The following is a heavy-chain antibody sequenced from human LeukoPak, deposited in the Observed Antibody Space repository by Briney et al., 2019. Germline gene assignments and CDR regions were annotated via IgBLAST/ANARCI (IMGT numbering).Heavy chain of an antibody. CDR2: INPNSGGT. CDR3: AKGRVVAGSKSLTYHWFDP. CDR1: GYTFTGYY. V-gene: IGHV1-2*02. J-gene: IGHJ5*02. D-gene: IGHD6-19*01. Sequence: EASVKVSCKASGYTFTGYYMHWVRQAPGQGLEWMGWINPNSGGTNYAQKFQGRVTMTRDTSISTAYMELSRLRSDDTAVYYCAKGRVVAGSKSLTYHWFDPWGQGTLVTVSS.